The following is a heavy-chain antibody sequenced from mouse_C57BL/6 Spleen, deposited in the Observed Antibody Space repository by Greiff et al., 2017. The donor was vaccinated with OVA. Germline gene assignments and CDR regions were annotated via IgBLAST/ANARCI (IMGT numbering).Heavy chain of an antibody. D-gene: IGHD2-1*01. CDR2: ISDGGSYT. J-gene: IGHJ4*01. CDR1: GFTFSSYA. V-gene: IGHV5-4*01. Sequence: EVHLVESGGGLVKPGGSLKLSCAASGFTFSSYAMSWVRQTPEKRLEWVATISDGGSYTYYPDNVKGRFTLSRDKAKNNLYRQMSHLQSEDTAMYYCARAHYGNYPYYYAMDYWGQGTSVTVSS. CDR3: ARAHYGNYPYYYAMDY.